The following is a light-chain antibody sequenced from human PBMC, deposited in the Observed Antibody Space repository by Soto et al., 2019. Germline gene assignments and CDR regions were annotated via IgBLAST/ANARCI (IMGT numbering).Light chain of an antibody. Sequence: DIQMTQSPSTLSASVGDRVTITCRASQSISSWLAWYQQKPGKAPKLLIYAASTLQSGVPSRFSGSGSVTEFTLTISGLQPEDFATYYCQHLNSYPGFGPGTKVDIK. V-gene: IGKV1-5*01. CDR1: QSISSW. CDR2: AAS. CDR3: QHLNSYPG. J-gene: IGKJ3*01.